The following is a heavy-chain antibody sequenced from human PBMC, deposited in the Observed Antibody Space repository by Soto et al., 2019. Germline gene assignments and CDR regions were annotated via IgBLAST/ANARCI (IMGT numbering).Heavy chain of an antibody. V-gene: IGHV4-39*01. CDR2: IYYSVST. D-gene: IGHD1-26*01. CDR1: GGSISRSSYY. J-gene: IGHJ4*02. Sequence: SETLSLTFTVSGGSISRSSYYWGWIRQPPGKGLEWIGSIYYSVSTYYKPSLKVGVTISVDTSKNQFSLKLSSVTAENAAVYSCARHASGPHIYSLAYWGQGPLVPVSS. CDR3: ARHASGPHIYSLAY.